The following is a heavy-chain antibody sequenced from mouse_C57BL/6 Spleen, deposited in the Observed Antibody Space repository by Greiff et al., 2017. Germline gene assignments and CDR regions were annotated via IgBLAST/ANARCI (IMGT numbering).Heavy chain of an antibody. Sequence: QVQLQQPGAELVKPGASVKLSCKASGYTFTSYWMQWVKQRPGQGLEWIGEIDPSDSYTNYNQKFKGKATLTVDTSSSTAYMQLSSLTSEDSAVCYCAVGAGSAMDYWGQGTSVTVSA. V-gene: IGHV1-50*01. J-gene: IGHJ4*01. CDR3: AVGAGSAMDY. CDR1: GYTFTSYW. D-gene: IGHD3-3*01. CDR2: IDPSDSYT.